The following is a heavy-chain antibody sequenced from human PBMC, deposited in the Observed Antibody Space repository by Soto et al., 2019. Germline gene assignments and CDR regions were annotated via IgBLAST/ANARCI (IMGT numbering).Heavy chain of an antibody. CDR1: GVTYSIYR. Sequence: PGGALRVWSAAGGVTYSIYRTSWVRQAPGKGMEWGSYISSSSSTIDYADSVKGRFTISRDNAKNSLYLQMNRLRDEATAAYYCARALAADSDYWGQGTLVTVSS. V-gene: IGHV3-48*02. CDR3: ARALAADSDY. CDR2: ISSSSSTI. D-gene: IGHD6-25*01. J-gene: IGHJ4*02.